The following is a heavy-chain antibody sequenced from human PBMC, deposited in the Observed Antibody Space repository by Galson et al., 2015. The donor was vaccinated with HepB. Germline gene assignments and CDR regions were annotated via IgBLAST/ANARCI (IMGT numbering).Heavy chain of an antibody. CDR1: GFTFGSLA. V-gene: IGHV3-23*01. Sequence: SLRLSCAASGFTFGSLAMNWVRQGPGKGLEWVSAISGPGGTTYFADSVKGRFSISRDNSKNTLFLQMNSLRVEDTAIYYCAKDLGITVAGDFDYWGQGTLVTVSS. CDR2: ISGPGGTT. D-gene: IGHD6-19*01. CDR3: AKDLGITVAGDFDY. J-gene: IGHJ4*02.